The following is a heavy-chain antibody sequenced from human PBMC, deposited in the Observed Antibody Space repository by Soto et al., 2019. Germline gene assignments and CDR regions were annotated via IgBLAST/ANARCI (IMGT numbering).Heavy chain of an antibody. CDR3: TRSELRYFDWFVSAAFDI. Sequence: SLRLSCTASGFTFGDYAMSWVRQAPGKGLEWVGFIRSKAYGGTTEYAASVKGRFTISRDDSKSIAYLQMNSLKTEDTAVYYCTRSELRYFDWFVSAAFDIWGQGTMVTVSS. D-gene: IGHD3-9*01. CDR2: IRSKAYGGTT. J-gene: IGHJ3*02. V-gene: IGHV3-49*04. CDR1: GFTFGDYA.